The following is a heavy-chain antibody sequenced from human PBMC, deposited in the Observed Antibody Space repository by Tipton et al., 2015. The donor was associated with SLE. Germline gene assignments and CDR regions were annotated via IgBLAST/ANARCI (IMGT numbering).Heavy chain of an antibody. V-gene: IGHV4-38-2*02. CDR1: GYSISSGYY. CDR3: ARGPFDI. Sequence: TLSLTCTVSGYSISSGYYWGWIRQPPGKGLDWIGSIYHRGSTYYNPSLKSRVTISVDTSKNQFSLNLTSVTAADTAVYYCARGPFDIWGQGTMVTVSS. CDR2: IYHRGST. J-gene: IGHJ3*02.